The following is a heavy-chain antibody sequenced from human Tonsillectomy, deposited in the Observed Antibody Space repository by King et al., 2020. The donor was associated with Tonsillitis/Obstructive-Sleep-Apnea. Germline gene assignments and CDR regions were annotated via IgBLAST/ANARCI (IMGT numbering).Heavy chain of an antibody. CDR3: ARFSVWDDAFDI. CDR1: GYSFTSYW. J-gene: IGHJ3*02. CDR2: IDPSDSYT. Sequence: VQLVESGAEVKKPGESLRISCKGSGYSFTSYWISWVRQMPGKGLDWMGRIDPSDSYTNYRPSFQGHVTISADKSFSTAYLQWSSLKASDTAMYYCARFSVWDDAFDIWGPGTMVTVSS. V-gene: IGHV5-10-1*01. D-gene: IGHD1-26*01.